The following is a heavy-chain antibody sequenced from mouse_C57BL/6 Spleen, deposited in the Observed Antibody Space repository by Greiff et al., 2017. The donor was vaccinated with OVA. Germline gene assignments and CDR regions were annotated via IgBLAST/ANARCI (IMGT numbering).Heavy chain of an antibody. Sequence: EVQGVESGGGLVKPGGSLKLSCAASGFTFSSYAMSWVRQTPEKRLEWVTTISDGGSYTYYPDNVKGRFTISRDNAKNNLYLQMSHLKSEDTAMYYCAREWRDAMDYWGQGTSVTVSS. CDR2: ISDGGSYT. CDR3: AREWRDAMDY. CDR1: GFTFSSYA. V-gene: IGHV5-4*01. J-gene: IGHJ4*01.